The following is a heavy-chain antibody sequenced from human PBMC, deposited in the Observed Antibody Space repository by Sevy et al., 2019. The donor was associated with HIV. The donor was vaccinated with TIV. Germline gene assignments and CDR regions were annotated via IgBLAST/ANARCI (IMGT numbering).Heavy chain of an antibody. CDR3: ARDLTFAGGWEDAFDI. Sequence: HGGSLRLSCAASGFTFSSYSMNWVRQAPGKGLEWVSYISSSSSTIYYADSVKGRFTISRDNAKNSRYLQMNSLRDEDTAVYYCARDLTFAGGWEDAFDIWGQGTMVTVSS. D-gene: IGHD1-26*01. CDR1: GFTFSSYS. J-gene: IGHJ3*02. CDR2: ISSSSSTI. V-gene: IGHV3-48*02.